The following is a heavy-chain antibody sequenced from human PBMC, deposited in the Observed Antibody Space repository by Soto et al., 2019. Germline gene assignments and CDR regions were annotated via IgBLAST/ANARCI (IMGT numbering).Heavy chain of an antibody. D-gene: IGHD2-21*02. CDR1: GFSFSDFG. CDR3: AKETRSRAVTATRVNGMDV. J-gene: IGHJ6*02. Sequence: QVRLVESGGGVVQPGRSLRLSCAPSGFSFSDFGMHWVRQAPGKGLEWVAAISHDGSNQYYGDSVKGRFSISRDHSNNKLYLQMNNLKVEDSAIYFCAKETRSRAVTATRVNGMDVWGQGTTVTVSS. CDR2: ISHDGSNQ. V-gene: IGHV3-30*18.